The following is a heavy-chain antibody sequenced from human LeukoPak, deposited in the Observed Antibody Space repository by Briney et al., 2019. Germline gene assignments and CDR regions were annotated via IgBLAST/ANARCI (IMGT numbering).Heavy chain of an antibody. Sequence: GSSVKVSCKASGYTFTSYGISWVRQAPGQGLEWMRWISAYNGNTNYAQKLQGRVTMTTDTSTSTAYMELRSLRSDDTAVYYCARSTTVVTPVDYWGQGTLVTVSS. D-gene: IGHD4-23*01. V-gene: IGHV1-18*01. CDR2: ISAYNGNT. J-gene: IGHJ4*02. CDR3: ARSTTVVTPVDY. CDR1: GYTFTSYG.